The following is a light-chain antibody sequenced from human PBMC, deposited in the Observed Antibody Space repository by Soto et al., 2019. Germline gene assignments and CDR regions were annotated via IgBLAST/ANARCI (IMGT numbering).Light chain of an antibody. V-gene: IGKV3-11*01. CDR1: QSVSSY. CDR3: HQYGSSVRA. Sequence: EIVLTQSPATLSLSPGERATLSCRASQSVSSYLAWYQQKPGQAPRLLIYDASNRATGIPARFSGSGSRTDFTLTISRLEADDVAVYHCHQYGSSVRAFGQGTKVDIK. CDR2: DAS. J-gene: IGKJ1*01.